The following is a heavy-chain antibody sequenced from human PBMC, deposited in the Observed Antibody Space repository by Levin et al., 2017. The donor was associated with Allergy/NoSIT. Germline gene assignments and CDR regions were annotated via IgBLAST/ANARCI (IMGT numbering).Heavy chain of an antibody. CDR1: GGSISSSSYY. J-gene: IGHJ4*02. CDR3: ARGGSSSLFYPGYYFDY. D-gene: IGHD6-13*01. Sequence: SQTLSLTCTVSGGSISSSSYYWGWIRQPPGKGLEWIGSIYYSGSTYYNPSLKSRVTISVDTSKNQFSLKLSSVTAADTAVYYCARGGSSSLFYPGYYFDYWGQGTLVTVSS. CDR2: IYYSGST. V-gene: IGHV4-39*07.